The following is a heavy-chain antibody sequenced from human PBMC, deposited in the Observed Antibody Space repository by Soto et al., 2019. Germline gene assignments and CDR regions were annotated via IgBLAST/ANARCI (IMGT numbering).Heavy chain of an antibody. CDR1: GDSVSSGTFY. J-gene: IGHJ4*02. Sequence: SETLSLTCIVSGDSVSSGTFYWSWIRQPPGKGLGWIGYIYYRGSTNYNPSLKSRVTISIDTSRNQFSLKLSSVTAADTALYYCARGLDYVGFDYWGQGTLVTVSS. CDR2: IYYRGST. D-gene: IGHD4-17*01. CDR3: ARGLDYVGFDY. V-gene: IGHV4-61*01.